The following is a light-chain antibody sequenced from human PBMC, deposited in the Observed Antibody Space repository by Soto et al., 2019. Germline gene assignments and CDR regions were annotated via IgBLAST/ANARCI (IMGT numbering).Light chain of an antibody. Sequence: EIVMTQSPATLSLSPGERATLSCRASQSLSNNLAWYQQKPGQAPRLLIYGTFTRATGIPARFSGSASGTEFSLTISSLQSDDFGVYYCQQYNSWPFTFGHGTKVDIK. CDR3: QQYNSWPFT. CDR2: GTF. CDR1: QSLSNN. V-gene: IGKV3-15*01. J-gene: IGKJ3*01.